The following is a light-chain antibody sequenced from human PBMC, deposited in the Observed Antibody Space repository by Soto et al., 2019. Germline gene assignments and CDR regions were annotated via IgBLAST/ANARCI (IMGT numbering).Light chain of an antibody. CDR1: QSVPANY. Sequence: EIVLTQSPGTPSLSPGERVTLSCRASQSVPANYLAWYQQKPGQAPRLLIYGASNRTTGIPDRFSGSGSGTDFPLTVSRLEPEDFAVYYCLQYGTPWWTFGQGARVEIK. V-gene: IGKV3-20*01. CDR2: GAS. CDR3: LQYGTPWWT. J-gene: IGKJ1*01.